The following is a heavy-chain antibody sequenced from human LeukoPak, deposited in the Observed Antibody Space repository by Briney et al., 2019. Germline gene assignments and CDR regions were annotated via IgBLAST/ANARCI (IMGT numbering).Heavy chain of an antibody. CDR2: ISSSSSYI. CDR1: GFTFSSYG. CDR3: ASSGYFNPFDY. V-gene: IGHV3-21*01. J-gene: IGHJ4*02. Sequence: GGSLRLSCAASGFTFSSYGMHWVRQAPGKGLEWVSSISSSSSYIYYADSVKGRFTISRDNAKNSLYLQMNSLRAEDTAVYYCASSGYFNPFDYWGQGTLVTVSS. D-gene: IGHD3-22*01.